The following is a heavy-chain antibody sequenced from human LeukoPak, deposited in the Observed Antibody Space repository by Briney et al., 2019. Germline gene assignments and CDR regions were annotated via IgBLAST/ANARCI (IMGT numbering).Heavy chain of an antibody. CDR2: ISNSGSSI. CDR3: ARVNYGGNLDDYYYYYYMDV. CDR1: GFTFSDSY. V-gene: IGHV3-11*04. J-gene: IGHJ6*03. Sequence: GGSLRLSCAASGFTFSDSYMTWIRQAPGKGLEWVSYISNSGSSIYYADSVKGRFTTSRDNAKSSLYLQMNSLRAEDTAVYYCARVNYGGNLDDYYYYYYMDVWGKGTTVTVSS. D-gene: IGHD4-23*01.